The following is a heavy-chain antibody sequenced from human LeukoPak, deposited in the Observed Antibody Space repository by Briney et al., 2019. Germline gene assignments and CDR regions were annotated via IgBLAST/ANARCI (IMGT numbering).Heavy chain of an antibody. D-gene: IGHD2-2*01. Sequence: PSETLSLTCGVSGYSISSGYLWGWIRQPPGKGLEWIGSILHSGSNYYNPSLRSRLSISVDTSKNQFSLKLTSVTAADSAVDFCATGNSSICYQHFDYWGQGTLVTVSS. CDR2: ILHSGSN. J-gene: IGHJ4*02. V-gene: IGHV4-38-2*01. CDR1: GYSISSGYL. CDR3: ATGNSSICYQHFDY.